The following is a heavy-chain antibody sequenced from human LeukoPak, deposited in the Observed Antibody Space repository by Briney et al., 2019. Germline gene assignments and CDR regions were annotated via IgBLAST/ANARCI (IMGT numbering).Heavy chain of an antibody. Sequence: ASVKVSCKASGYTFTGYYMHWVRQAPGQGLEWMGWINPNSGGTNYAQKFQGRVTMTRDTSISTAYMELSRLRSDDTAVYYCARGNYDILTPVGPSDYWGQGTLVTVSS. V-gene: IGHV1-2*02. CDR3: ARGNYDILTPVGPSDY. CDR2: INPNSGGT. CDR1: GYTFTGYY. D-gene: IGHD3-9*01. J-gene: IGHJ4*02.